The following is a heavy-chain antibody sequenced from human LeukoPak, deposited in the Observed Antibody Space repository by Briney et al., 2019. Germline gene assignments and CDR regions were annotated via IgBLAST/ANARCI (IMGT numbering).Heavy chain of an antibody. CDR3: ARERTATVLFDY. J-gene: IGHJ4*02. V-gene: IGHV3-30-3*01. CDR1: GFTFSSYA. Sequence: GGSLRLSCAASGFTFSSYAMHWVRQAPGKGLEWVAVISYDGSNKYYADSVKGRFTISRDNSKNTLYLQMNNLRAEDTAVYYCARERTATVLFDYWGQGTLVTVSS. D-gene: IGHD2-21*02. CDR2: ISYDGSNK.